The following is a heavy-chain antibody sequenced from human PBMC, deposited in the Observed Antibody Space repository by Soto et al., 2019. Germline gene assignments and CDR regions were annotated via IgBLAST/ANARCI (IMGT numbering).Heavy chain of an antibody. D-gene: IGHD2-15*01. Sequence: QVQLVESGGGVVQPGGSLRLSCVASGFTFSNNGIHWVRQAPGKGLEWVAVISSDGSKKYYADSVKGRFTISRDNSKNTLYLQMNSLRAEDTAVYYCAMDLYGGSSRFDYWGQGTLVTVSS. V-gene: IGHV3-30*03. J-gene: IGHJ4*02. CDR3: AMDLYGGSSRFDY. CDR1: GFTFSNNG. CDR2: ISSDGSKK.